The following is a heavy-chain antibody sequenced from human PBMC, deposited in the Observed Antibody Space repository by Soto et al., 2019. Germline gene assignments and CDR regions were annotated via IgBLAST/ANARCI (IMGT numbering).Heavy chain of an antibody. CDR1: GYTLTELS. J-gene: IGHJ4*02. V-gene: IGHV1-24*01. CDR3: ARDHTIYSSLVY. Sequence: ASVKVSCKVSGYTLTELSMHWVRQAPGKGLEWMGCFDPKNGDTIYAQKFQGRVTMTTDTSTSTAYMELRSLRSDDTAVYYCARDHTIYSSLVYWGQGTLVTVSS. D-gene: IGHD6-19*01. CDR2: FDPKNGDT.